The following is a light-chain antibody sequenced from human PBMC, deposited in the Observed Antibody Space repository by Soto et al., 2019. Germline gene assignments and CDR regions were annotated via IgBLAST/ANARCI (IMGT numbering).Light chain of an antibody. CDR1: QGISSY. CDR2: AAS. V-gene: IGKV1-8*01. J-gene: IGKJ1*01. CDR3: QQYYSYPRT. Sequence: IRTTQSPSSFSASTGDRVTITCRASQGISSYLAWYQQKPGKAPKLLIYAASTLQSGVPSRFSGSGSGTDFTLTISCLQSEDFATYYCQQYYSYPRTFGQGTKVDIK.